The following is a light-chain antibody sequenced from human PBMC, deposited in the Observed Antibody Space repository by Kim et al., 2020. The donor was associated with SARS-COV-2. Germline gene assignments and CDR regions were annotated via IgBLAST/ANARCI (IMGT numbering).Light chain of an antibody. CDR2: GAS. CDR3: QQVDSYPLT. Sequence: IQLTQSPSSLSASVGDRVTITCRASQGIGSYLAWYQQQPGKAPKLLIYGASTLQSGVPSRFSGSGSGTDFTLTISSLQSEDFATYYCQQVDSYPLTFGGGTKVDIK. J-gene: IGKJ4*01. V-gene: IGKV1-9*01. CDR1: QGIGSY.